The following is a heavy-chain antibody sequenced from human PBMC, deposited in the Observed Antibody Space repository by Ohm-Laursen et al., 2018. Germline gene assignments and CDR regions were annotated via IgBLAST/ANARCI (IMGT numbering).Heavy chain of an antibody. J-gene: IGHJ3*02. CDR2: IWYDGSNK. Sequence: SLRLSCTASGFTFSSYGMHWVRQAPGKGLEWVAVIWYDGSNKYYADSVKGRFTISRDNSKNTLYLQMNSLGAEDTAVYYCAKVYYCSGGSCYSWELTNGFDIWGQGTMVTVSS. CDR3: AKVYYCSGGSCYSWELTNGFDI. CDR1: GFTFSSYG. V-gene: IGHV3-33*06. D-gene: IGHD2-15*01.